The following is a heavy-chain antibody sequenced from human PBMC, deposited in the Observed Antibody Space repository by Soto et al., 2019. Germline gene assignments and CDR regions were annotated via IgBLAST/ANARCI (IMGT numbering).Heavy chain of an antibody. J-gene: IGHJ4*02. Sequence: SETLSLTCAVYGGSFSGYYWSWIRQPPGKGLEWIGEINHSGSTNYNPSLKSRVTISVDTSKNQFSLKLSSVTAADTAVYYCARGREYSGYDTGGDFDYWGQGTLVTVSS. V-gene: IGHV4-34*01. CDR3: ARGREYSGYDTGGDFDY. CDR2: INHSGST. D-gene: IGHD5-12*01. CDR1: GGSFSGYY.